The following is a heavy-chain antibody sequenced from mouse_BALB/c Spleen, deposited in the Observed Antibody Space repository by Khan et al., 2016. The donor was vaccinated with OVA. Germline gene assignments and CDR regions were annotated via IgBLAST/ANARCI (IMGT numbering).Heavy chain of an antibody. Sequence: QVQLKESGAELARPGASVKMSCKASGYTFTSYTIHWIKLRPGQGLEWIGYINPSNSYTNYNQKFKDKATLTADKSSTTAYMELSSLTSDDSALYNCVRDGAYHRNDGWFAYWGQGTLVTVSA. V-gene: IGHV1-4*01. CDR3: VRDGAYHRNDGWFAY. CDR1: GYTFTSYT. J-gene: IGHJ3*01. D-gene: IGHD2-14*01. CDR2: INPSNSYT.